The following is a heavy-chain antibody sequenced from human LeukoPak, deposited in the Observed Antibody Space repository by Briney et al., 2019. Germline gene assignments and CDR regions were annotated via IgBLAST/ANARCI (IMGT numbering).Heavy chain of an antibody. V-gene: IGHV3-48*03. CDR2: ISSSGGII. CDR3: XXXXXXXXXXXXXXXXXXXXXXDV. CDR1: XXXIXXXE. J-gene: IGHJ6*01. Sequence: SXXXIXXXETNWVRQAPGKGLGGVSYISSSGGIIHYADSAKGRFTISRDSAKNSVYLQMNSLRTDDTAVYKCXXXXXXXXXXXXXXXXXXXXXXDVWXXXTXVTISS.